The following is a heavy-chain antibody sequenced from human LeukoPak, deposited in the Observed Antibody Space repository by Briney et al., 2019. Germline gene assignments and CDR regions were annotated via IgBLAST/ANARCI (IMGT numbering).Heavy chain of an antibody. J-gene: IGHJ4*02. CDR1: GGSISSSSYY. D-gene: IGHD2-2*01. CDR3: ASLGYCSSTSCPRFDY. CDR2: IYYSGST. V-gene: IGHV4-39*01. Sequence: SETLSLTCTVSGGSISSSSYYWGWIRQPPGKGLEWIGSIYYSGSTNYNPSLKSRVTISVDTSKNQFSLKLSSVTAADTAVYYCASLGYCSSTSCPRFDYWGQGTLVTVSS.